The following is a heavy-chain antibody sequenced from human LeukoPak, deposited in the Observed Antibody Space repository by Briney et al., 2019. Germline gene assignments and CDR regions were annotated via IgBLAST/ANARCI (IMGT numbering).Heavy chain of an antibody. CDR2: ISGSGGST. J-gene: IGHJ4*02. D-gene: IGHD2-15*01. CDR3: AKEKDIVVVVAATFDY. Sequence: GGSLRLSCEASGFTFSSYAMSWVRQAPGKGLEWVSAISGSGGSTYYADSVKGRFTISRDNSKNTLYLQMNSLRAEDTAVYYCAKEKDIVVVVAATFDYWGQGTLVTVSS. V-gene: IGHV3-23*01. CDR1: GFTFSSYA.